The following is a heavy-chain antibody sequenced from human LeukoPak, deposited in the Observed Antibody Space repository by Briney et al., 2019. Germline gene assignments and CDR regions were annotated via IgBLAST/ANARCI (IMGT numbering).Heavy chain of an antibody. V-gene: IGHV4-59*01. CDR3: ARVYYSSSYDYWYFDL. CDR2: SYYSGST. Sequence: SETLSLTCTVSGGSIRSYYWSWIRQLPGKGLEWFGYSYYSGSTTYNPSLKSRVTISVDTSKNQFSLKLSSVTAADTAVYYCARVYYSSSYDYWYFDLWGRGTLVTVSS. D-gene: IGHD6-13*01. CDR1: GGSIRSYY. J-gene: IGHJ2*01.